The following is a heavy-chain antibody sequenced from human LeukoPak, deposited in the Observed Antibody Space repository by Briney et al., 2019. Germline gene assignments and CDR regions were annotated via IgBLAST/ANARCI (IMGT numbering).Heavy chain of an antibody. CDR1: GYTFTGYY. V-gene: IGHV1-2*02. CDR2: INPNSGGT. J-gene: IGHJ3*02. D-gene: IGHD2-15*01. CDR3: ARVGVVAPRAFDI. Sequence: ASVKVSCKASGYTFTGYYMHWVRQAPGQGLEWMGWINPNSGGTNYAQKFQGRVTMTRDTSISTAYMELSRLRSEDTAVYYCARVGVVAPRAFDIWGQGTMVTVSS.